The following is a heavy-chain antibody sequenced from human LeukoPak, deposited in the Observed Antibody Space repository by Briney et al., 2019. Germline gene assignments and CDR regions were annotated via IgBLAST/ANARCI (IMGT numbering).Heavy chain of an antibody. V-gene: IGHV4-38-2*02. Sequence: PSETLSHTCAVSNYSITSGYFWGWIHQPPGKGLEWIASIYHSGTTYYNPSLRNRVTLFVDTSKNQFSLKLTSLTAADTAVYYCARDGVFHDSDGYSFDYWGQGTLVTVSS. J-gene: IGHJ4*02. CDR2: IYHSGTT. CDR3: ARDGVFHDSDGYSFDY. CDR1: NYSITSGYF. D-gene: IGHD3-22*01.